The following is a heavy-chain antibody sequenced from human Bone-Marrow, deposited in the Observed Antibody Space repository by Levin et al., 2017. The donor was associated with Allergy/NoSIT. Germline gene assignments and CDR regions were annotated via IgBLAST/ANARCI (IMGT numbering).Heavy chain of an antibody. D-gene: IGHD1-26*01. CDR2: ISGSGSRT. CDR1: GFTFSNYA. V-gene: IGHV3-23*01. Sequence: GGSLRLSCAASGFTFSNYAMSWVRQAPGKGLEWVSAISGSGSRTYYADSVEGRFTISRDNSENTLYLQMNSLRAEDTALYYCASPTKLKDYWGQGTLVTVSS. J-gene: IGHJ4*02. CDR3: ASPTKLKDY.